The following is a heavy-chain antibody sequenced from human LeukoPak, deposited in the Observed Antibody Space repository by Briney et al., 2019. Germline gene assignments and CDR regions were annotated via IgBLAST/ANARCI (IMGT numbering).Heavy chain of an antibody. D-gene: IGHD6-13*01. V-gene: IGHV1-2*02. CDR1: GYTFTGYY. CDR3: ARDVIIGAAGRGGFDP. CDR2: INPNSGGT. J-gene: IGHJ5*02. Sequence: ASVKVSCKASGYTFTGYYMHWVRQAPGQGLEWMGWINPNSGGTNYAQKFQGRVTMTRDTSISTAYMELSRLRSDDTAVYYCARDVIIGAAGRGGFDPWGQGTLVTVSS.